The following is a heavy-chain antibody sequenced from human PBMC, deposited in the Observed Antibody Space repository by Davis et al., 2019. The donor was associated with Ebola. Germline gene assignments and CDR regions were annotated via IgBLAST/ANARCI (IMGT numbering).Heavy chain of an antibody. D-gene: IGHD5-18*01. CDR1: GGSISSGGYS. Sequence: LRLSCAVPGGSISSGGYSWSWIRQPPGKGLEWIGYIYHSGSTYYNPSLKSQVTISVDTSKNQFSLKLSSVTAADTAVYYCARGYSYGSRIFDYWGQGTLVTASS. CDR3: ARGYSYGSRIFDY. J-gene: IGHJ4*02. V-gene: IGHV4-30-2*01. CDR2: IYHSGST.